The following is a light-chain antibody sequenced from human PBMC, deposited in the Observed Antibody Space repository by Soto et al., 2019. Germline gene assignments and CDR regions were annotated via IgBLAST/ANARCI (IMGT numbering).Light chain of an antibody. CDR2: EVS. V-gene: IGLV2-14*01. CDR1: SSDIGGYNY. J-gene: IGLJ3*02. Sequence: QSALTQPASVSGSPGQSITMSCTGASSDIGGYNYVSWYRRHPGEAPKLMIYEVSNRPSGVSNRFSGSKSGNTASLTISGLQAEDEADYYCSSYTSSSTRVFGGGTKLTVL. CDR3: SSYTSSSTRV.